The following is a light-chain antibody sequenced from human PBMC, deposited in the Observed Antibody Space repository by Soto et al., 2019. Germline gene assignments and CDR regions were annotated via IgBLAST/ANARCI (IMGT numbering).Light chain of an antibody. CDR3: HQTYSPPDT. CDR1: QSIDTH. Sequence: DIRMTQSRSSLSASVGDRVTITCRASQSIDTHLNWYQQHPGKAPNALIYEASNLQSGVPSRFSGSGSGTDFTLTISGLQPDDSATYYCHQTYSPPDTFGQGTKVDIK. J-gene: IGKJ1*01. V-gene: IGKV1-39*01. CDR2: EAS.